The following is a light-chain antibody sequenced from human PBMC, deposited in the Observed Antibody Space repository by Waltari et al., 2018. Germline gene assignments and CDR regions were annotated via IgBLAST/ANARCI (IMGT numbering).Light chain of an antibody. CDR3: QAGGHGTWV. CDR1: SGYSSNV. CDR2: FNSDGSH. J-gene: IGLJ3*02. Sequence: LVLTQSPSASANLGAPVKLTCTLSSGYSSNVTARLKRRPGKGTRYLMKFNSDGSHLKGDDIPDRFAASNSGTEYYLTTSSLQSEDEAAYYCQAGGHGTWVFGGGTKLTVL. V-gene: IGLV4-69*01.